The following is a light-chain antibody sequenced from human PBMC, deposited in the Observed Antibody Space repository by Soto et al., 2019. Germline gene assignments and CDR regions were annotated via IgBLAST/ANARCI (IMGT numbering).Light chain of an antibody. Sequence: EIVLTQSPGTLSLSPGERASLSCRASQSVSSNFLAWYQQKPGQAPRLLIQGASSRAAGIPDRFSGSGSGTDFTLTISRLEPEDFAVYFCQQYGGSPRTFGQGTKVEVK. CDR3: QQYGGSPRT. J-gene: IGKJ1*01. CDR2: GAS. CDR1: QSVSSNF. V-gene: IGKV3-20*01.